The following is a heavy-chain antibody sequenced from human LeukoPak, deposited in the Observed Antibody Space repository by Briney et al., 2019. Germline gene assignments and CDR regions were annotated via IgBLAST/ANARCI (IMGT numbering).Heavy chain of an antibody. V-gene: IGHV3-30*18. Sequence: GGSLRLSCAASGFTFSSYGMHWVRQAPGKGLEWVAVISYDGSDKYYADSVKGGFTISRDNSKNTLYLQMNSLRAEDTAVYSCAKDAFSSGWELFDYWGQGTLVTVSS. J-gene: IGHJ4*02. CDR3: AKDAFSSGWELFDY. CDR1: GFTFSSYG. CDR2: ISYDGSDK. D-gene: IGHD6-19*01.